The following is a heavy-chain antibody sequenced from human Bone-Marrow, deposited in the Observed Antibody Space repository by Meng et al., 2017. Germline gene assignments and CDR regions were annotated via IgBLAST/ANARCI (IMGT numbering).Heavy chain of an antibody. D-gene: IGHD4-17*01. V-gene: IGHV4-59*01. CDR2: INYSGRT. J-gene: IGHJ4*02. CDR1: GGSISTYY. CDR3: ASSMTTVTAEIDY. Sequence: HVQLQESGPGLVKPSETLSLTCTVSGGSISTYYWSWIRQSPEKGLEWIGYINYSGRTNYIPSLRSRATISVDPSKNQFSLNLRSVTAADTAVYYCASSMTTVTAEIDYWGQGTLVTVSS.